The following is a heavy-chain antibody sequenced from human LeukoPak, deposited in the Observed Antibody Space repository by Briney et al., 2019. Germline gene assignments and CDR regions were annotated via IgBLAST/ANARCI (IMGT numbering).Heavy chain of an antibody. CDR2: ISQDGREK. CDR3: VGGIGWQPDY. J-gene: IGHJ4*02. V-gene: IGHV3-7*03. CDR1: AGSSFSDYW. D-gene: IGHD6-19*01. Sequence: GGSLRLSCAASAGSSFSDYWMNWVRQAPGKGLEWVAIISQDGREKLYVDSLKGRFTISRDNAKSSLYLQINSLRAEDTAVYYCVGGIGWQPDYWGQGTLVTVSS.